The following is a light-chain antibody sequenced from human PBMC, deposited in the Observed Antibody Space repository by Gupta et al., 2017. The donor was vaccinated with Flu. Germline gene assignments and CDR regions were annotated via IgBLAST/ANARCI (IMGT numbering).Light chain of an antibody. V-gene: IGKV1-33*01. Sequence: DIQMTQSTSSLSASVGDRVTITCQASQDISNYLNWYQQKPGKAPKLLIYDASNLETGVPSRFSGSGSGTDFTFTISSLQPEDIATYYCQQYDNLPPVFGQGTKLEIK. CDR2: DAS. J-gene: IGKJ2*01. CDR1: QDISNY. CDR3: QQYDNLPPV.